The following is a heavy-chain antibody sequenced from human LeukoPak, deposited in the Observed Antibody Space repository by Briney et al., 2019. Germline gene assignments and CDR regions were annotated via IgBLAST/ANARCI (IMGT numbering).Heavy chain of an antibody. CDR2: INPDSGGT. D-gene: IGHD5-24*01. Sequence: ASVKVSCKASGYTFTGYYMHWVRQAPGQGLEWMGWINPDSGGTNYAQKFRGRVTMTRDTSISTAYMELSRLRSNDTAVYYCAREDGYNFHYWGQGTLVTVSS. J-gene: IGHJ4*02. CDR3: AREDGYNFHY. V-gene: IGHV1-2*02. CDR1: GYTFTGYY.